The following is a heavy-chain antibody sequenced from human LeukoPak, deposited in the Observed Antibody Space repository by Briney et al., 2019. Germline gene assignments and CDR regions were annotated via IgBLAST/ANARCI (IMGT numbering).Heavy chain of an antibody. D-gene: IGHD3-3*01. Sequence: PGGSLRLSCAASGFTFSSYGMHWVRQAPGKGLEWVAVIWYDGSNKYYADSVKGRFTISRDNSKNTLYLQMNSLRAEDTAVYYCARDCDFWSGYSSGPDYWGQGTLVTVSS. J-gene: IGHJ4*02. CDR1: GFTFSSYG. V-gene: IGHV3-33*01. CDR3: ARDCDFWSGYSSGPDY. CDR2: IWYDGSNK.